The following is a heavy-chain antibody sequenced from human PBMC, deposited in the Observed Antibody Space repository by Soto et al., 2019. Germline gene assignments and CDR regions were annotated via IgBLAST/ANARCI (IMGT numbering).Heavy chain of an antibody. V-gene: IGHV3-23*01. J-gene: IGHJ4*02. D-gene: IGHD3-10*01. Sequence: EVQLLESGGGLVRVGESLILSCPASGFTFTNYPMSWVRQVPGKGLEWVSSISGSGGSTYYADSVRGRFTISRDNSKNTLYLQMNSLRAEDTAVYYCAKNNLFGSGTNDYWGQGTLVTVSS. CDR3: AKNNLFGSGTNDY. CDR1: GFTFTNYP. CDR2: ISGSGGST.